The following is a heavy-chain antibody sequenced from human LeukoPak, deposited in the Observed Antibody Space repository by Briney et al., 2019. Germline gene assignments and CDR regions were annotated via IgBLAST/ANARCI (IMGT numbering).Heavy chain of an antibody. V-gene: IGHV3-21*01. D-gene: IGHD4/OR15-4a*01. CDR3: ARDLAWGAY. CDR1: GFTFSDYW. Sequence: PGGSLRLSCAASGFTFSDYWMSWVRQAPGKGLEWVSSITSSSSSIYSADSVKGRLTISRDNAKNSLYLEMNSLRDEDTAVYYCARDLAWGAYWGQGTLVTVSS. CDR2: ITSSSSSI. J-gene: IGHJ4*02.